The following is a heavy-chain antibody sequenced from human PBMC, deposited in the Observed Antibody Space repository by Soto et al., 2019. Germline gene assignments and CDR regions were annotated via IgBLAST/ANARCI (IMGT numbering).Heavy chain of an antibody. J-gene: IGHJ4*02. V-gene: IGHV3-21*01. CDR3: ARDREKYNGIDY. Sequence: GGSLRLSCVTSGFTFIHFSMNWVRQAPGKGLEWVSSISSSSSFIYYADSVKGRFTISRDNARNSLYLQMNSLRAEDTAVYYCARDREKYNGIDYWGQGTLVTVSS. D-gene: IGHD1-20*01. CDR1: GFTFIHFS. CDR2: ISSSSSFI.